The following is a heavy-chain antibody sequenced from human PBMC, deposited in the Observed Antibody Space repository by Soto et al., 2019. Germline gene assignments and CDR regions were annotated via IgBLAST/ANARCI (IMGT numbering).Heavy chain of an antibody. V-gene: IGHV1-18*01. J-gene: IGHJ4*02. D-gene: IGHD3-22*01. CDR1: GYTFTNYG. Sequence: ASVKVSCKTSGYTFTNYGISWVRQAPGQGLEWMGWITTDKGKTTYAQKFQGRVTITRDTSATTAYMELSSLRSEDTAVYYCARVTYYYDSSHFDYWGQGTLVTVSS. CDR3: ARVTYYYDSSHFDY. CDR2: ITTDKGKT.